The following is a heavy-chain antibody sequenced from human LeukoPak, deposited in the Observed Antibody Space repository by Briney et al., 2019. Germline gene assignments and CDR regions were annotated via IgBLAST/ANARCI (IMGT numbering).Heavy chain of an antibody. CDR1: GYSFTSYW. V-gene: IGHV5-51*01. Sequence: GESLKISCKGSGYSFTSYWIAWVRQMPEKGLEWMGIIYPSDSDTKYSPSFQGQVTISADKSISTAYLQWSSLKASDTAMYYCARLGYTYAKYYFDYWGQGTLVTVSS. J-gene: IGHJ4*02. D-gene: IGHD5-18*01. CDR3: ARLGYTYAKYYFDY. CDR2: IYPSDSDT.